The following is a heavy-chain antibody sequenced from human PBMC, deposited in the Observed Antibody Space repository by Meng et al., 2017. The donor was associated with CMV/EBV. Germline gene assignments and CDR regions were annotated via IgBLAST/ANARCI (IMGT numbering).Heavy chain of an antibody. D-gene: IGHD3-10*01. J-gene: IGHJ4*02. CDR2: IIPIFGTA. CDR3: ARKGSFGAFDY. V-gene: IGHV1-69*05. Sequence: SVKVSCKASGGTFSSYAISWVRQAPGQGLEWMGGIIPIFGTANYAQKFQGRVTITTDESTSTAYMELSSLRSEDTAVYYCARKGSFGAFDYWGQGPRSPSPQ. CDR1: GGTFSSYA.